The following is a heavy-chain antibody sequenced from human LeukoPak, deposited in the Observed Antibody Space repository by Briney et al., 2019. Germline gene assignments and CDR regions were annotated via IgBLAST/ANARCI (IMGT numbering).Heavy chain of an antibody. J-gene: IGHJ3*02. CDR1: GDSVSSNSAA. D-gene: IGHD1-26*01. V-gene: IGHV6-1*01. CDR3: ARDRRSVGATFDAFDI. CDR2: TYYRSKWYN. Sequence: SQTLSLTCATSGDSVSSNSAAWNWIRQSPSRGLEWLGRTYYRSKWYNDYAVSVKSRITINPDTSKNQFSLQLNSVTPEDTAVYYCARDRRSVGATFDAFDIWGQGTMVTVSS.